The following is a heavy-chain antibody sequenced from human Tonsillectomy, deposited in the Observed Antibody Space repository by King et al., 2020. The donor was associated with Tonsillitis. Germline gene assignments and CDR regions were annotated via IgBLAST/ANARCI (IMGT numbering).Heavy chain of an antibody. D-gene: IGHD5-24*01. CDR3: ARVRAEIATIFLDGFDI. J-gene: IGHJ3*02. V-gene: IGHV3-30*01. CDR1: AFTFRNYA. CDR2: ISYDGSRK. Sequence: VQLVESGGGLVQPGMSLRLSCAASAFTFRNYALHWVRQAPGKGLEWVAVISYDGSRKFYADSVRGRFTISRDNSENTLYLRMYSLRPEDTAVYHCARVRAEIATIFLDGFDIWGQGTMVTVSS.